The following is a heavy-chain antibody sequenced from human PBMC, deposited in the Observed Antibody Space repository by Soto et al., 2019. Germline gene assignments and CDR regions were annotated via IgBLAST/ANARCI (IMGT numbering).Heavy chain of an antibody. CDR1: GYTFTSYY. D-gene: IGHD3-3*01. J-gene: IGHJ6*02. V-gene: IGHV1-46*01. CDR3: ASSVADFWSGTLTYYYYGMDV. Sequence: ASVKVSCKASGYTFTSYYMHWVRQAPGQGLEWMGIINPSGGSTSYAQKFQGRVTMTRDTSTSTVYMELSSLRSEDTAVYYCASSVADFWSGTLTYYYYGMDVWGQGTTVTAP. CDR2: INPSGGST.